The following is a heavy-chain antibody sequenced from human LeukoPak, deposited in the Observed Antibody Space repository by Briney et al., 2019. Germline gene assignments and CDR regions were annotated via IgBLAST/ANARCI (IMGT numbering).Heavy chain of an antibody. D-gene: IGHD3-22*01. CDR1: GGSISSGGYY. Sequence: PSETLSLTCTVSGGSISSGGYYWSWIRQQPGKGLEWIGYIYYSGSTYYNPSLKSRVTISVDTSKNQFSLKLSSVTAADTAVYYCASTADYYDSRRFDYWGQGTLVTVSS. CDR2: IYYSGST. J-gene: IGHJ4*02. CDR3: ASTADYYDSRRFDY. V-gene: IGHV4-31*03.